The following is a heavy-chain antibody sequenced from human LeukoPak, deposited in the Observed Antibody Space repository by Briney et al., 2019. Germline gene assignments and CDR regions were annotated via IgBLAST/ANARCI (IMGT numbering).Heavy chain of an antibody. D-gene: IGHD1-7*01. CDR1: GYSFTSYW. CDR3: ARQGPNYGRYFDY. J-gene: IGHJ4*02. Sequence: GESLKISCKGSGYSFTSYWIGWVRQMPGKGLEWMGIIYPGDSDTRYSPSFQGQVTISADKSISTAYLQWSSLKASVTAMYYCARQGPNYGRYFDYWGQGTLVTVSS. CDR2: IYPGDSDT. V-gene: IGHV5-51*01.